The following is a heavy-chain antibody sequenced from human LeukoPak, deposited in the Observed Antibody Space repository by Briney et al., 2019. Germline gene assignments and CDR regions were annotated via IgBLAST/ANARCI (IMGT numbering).Heavy chain of an antibody. CDR3: ARDRPTGRSRVVVVH. V-gene: IGHV3-21*01. J-gene: IGHJ4*02. CDR2: ISSGSTYI. Sequence: PGGSLRLSCAASGFTFSSYSMTWVRQAPGKGLEWVSSISSGSTYIYYADSVKGRFTISRDNTKNSLYLQMNSLRAEDTAVYYCARDRPTGRSRVVVVHWGQGTLVTVSS. CDR1: GFTFSSYS. D-gene: IGHD2-2*01.